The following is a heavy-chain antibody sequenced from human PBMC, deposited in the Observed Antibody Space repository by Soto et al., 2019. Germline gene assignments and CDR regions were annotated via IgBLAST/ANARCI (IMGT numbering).Heavy chain of an antibody. J-gene: IGHJ3*02. D-gene: IGHD3-22*01. Sequence: PGGSLRLSCLASRFTFNTYAMHWVRQAPGKGLEYVSTISSNGGSTYYADSVKGRFTISRDNSKNTLYLQMSSLRAEDAAVYYCVKYYFDSSGYYGLNAFDIWGQGTMVTVSS. CDR2: ISSNGGST. CDR3: VKYYFDSSGYYGLNAFDI. V-gene: IGHV3-64D*06. CDR1: RFTFNTYA.